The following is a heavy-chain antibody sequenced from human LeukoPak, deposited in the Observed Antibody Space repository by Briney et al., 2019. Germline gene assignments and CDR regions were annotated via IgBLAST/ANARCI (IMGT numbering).Heavy chain of an antibody. J-gene: IGHJ4*02. D-gene: IGHD1-7*01. CDR1: GFTFSSYS. CDR3: AREDWNYAAFDY. V-gene: IGHV3-21*01. Sequence: PGGSLRLSCAASGFTFSSYSMNWVRRAPGKGLEWVSSISSSSSYIYYADSVKGRFTISRDNAKNSLYLQMNSLRAEDTAVYYCAREDWNYAAFDYWGQGTLVTVSS. CDR2: ISSSSSYI.